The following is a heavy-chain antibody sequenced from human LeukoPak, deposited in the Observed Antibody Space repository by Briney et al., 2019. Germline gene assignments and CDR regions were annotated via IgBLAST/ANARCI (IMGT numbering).Heavy chain of an antibody. CDR2: ISSNGEST. Sequence: GGSLRLSCTASGVSFEAYAMQWVRQVPGKGLQWVSGISSNGESTGYADSVNGRFTISRDNAKNSLYLQMNSLRAEDTAVYYCARRAGGYSHPYDYWGQGTLVTVSS. V-gene: IGHV3-20*04. CDR1: GVSFEAYA. CDR3: ARRAGGYSHPYDY. J-gene: IGHJ4*02. D-gene: IGHD4-23*01.